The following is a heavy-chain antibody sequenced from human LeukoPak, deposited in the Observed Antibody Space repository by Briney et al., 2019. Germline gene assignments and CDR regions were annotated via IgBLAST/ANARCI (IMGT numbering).Heavy chain of an antibody. Sequence: SETLSLTCTVSGGSIGSYYWSWIRQPAGKGLEWIGRIYTSGSTNYNPSLKSRVTMSVDTSKNQFSLKLSSVTAADTVVYYCARASGSYGYYWFDPWGQGTLVTVSS. CDR1: GGSIGSYY. D-gene: IGHD1-26*01. CDR2: IYTSGST. J-gene: IGHJ5*02. V-gene: IGHV4-4*07. CDR3: ARASGSYGYYWFDP.